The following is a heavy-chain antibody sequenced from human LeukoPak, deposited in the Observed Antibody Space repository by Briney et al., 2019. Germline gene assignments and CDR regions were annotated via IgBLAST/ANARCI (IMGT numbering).Heavy chain of an antibody. CDR2: IKSDGSTI. J-gene: IGHJ3*02. Sequence: GRSLRLSCAAAGFTFSSYWMHWVRQAPGKGLVWVSRIKSDGSTISYADSVKGRFTISRDNAKNTLYLQMNSLRGEDTAVYYWARRGAVADAFDIWGQGTMVTVSS. V-gene: IGHV3-74*01. D-gene: IGHD6-19*01. CDR3: ARRGAVADAFDI. CDR1: GFTFSSYW.